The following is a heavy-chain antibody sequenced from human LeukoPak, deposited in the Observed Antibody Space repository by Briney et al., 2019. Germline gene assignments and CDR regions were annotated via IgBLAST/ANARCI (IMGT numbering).Heavy chain of an antibody. D-gene: IGHD6-19*01. J-gene: IGHJ4*02. Sequence: GGSLRLSCAGSGFSFSSYGMHWVRQAPGKGLEWVAFIRYDGSNKYYADSVKGRFTISRDNSKNTLYPQMNSLKTEDTAVYYCTTYTHSSGWYWGQGTLVTVSS. CDR3: TTYTHSSGWY. CDR2: IRYDGSNK. CDR1: GFSFSSYG. V-gene: IGHV3-30*02.